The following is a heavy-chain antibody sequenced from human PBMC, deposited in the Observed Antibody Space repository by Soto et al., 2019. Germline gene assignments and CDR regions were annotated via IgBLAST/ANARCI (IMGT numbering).Heavy chain of an antibody. CDR1: GGSISSYY. Sequence: SETLSLTCTVSGGSISSYYWSWIRQPAGKGLEWIGRIYTSGSTNYNPSLKSRVTMSVDTSKNQFSLKLSSVTAADTAVYYCARACSSNSCYDVFEYWGQGTLVTVSS. CDR3: ARACSSNSCYDVFEY. D-gene: IGHD2-2*01. J-gene: IGHJ4*02. CDR2: IYTSGST. V-gene: IGHV4-4*07.